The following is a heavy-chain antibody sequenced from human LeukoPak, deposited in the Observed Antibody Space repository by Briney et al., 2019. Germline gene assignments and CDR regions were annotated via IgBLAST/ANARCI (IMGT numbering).Heavy chain of an antibody. J-gene: IGHJ6*02. V-gene: IGHV1-18*01. D-gene: IGHD6-13*01. Sequence: ATVKVSCKASGGTFSSYAISWVRQAPGQGLEWMGWISAYNGNTNYAQKLQGRVTMTTDTSTSTAYMELRSLRSDDTAVYYCARDGIAAAGTGPRNYYYGMDVWGQGTTVTVSS. CDR3: ARDGIAAAGTGPRNYYYGMDV. CDR1: GGTFSSYA. CDR2: ISAYNGNT.